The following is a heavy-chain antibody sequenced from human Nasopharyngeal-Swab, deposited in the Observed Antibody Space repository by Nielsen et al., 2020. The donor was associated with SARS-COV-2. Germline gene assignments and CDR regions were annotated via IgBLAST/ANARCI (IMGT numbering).Heavy chain of an antibody. V-gene: IGHV3-7*05. CDR3: ARKKDFWGGSHYFYMDV. CDR2: MNEDGSEK. J-gene: IGHJ6*03. CDR1: GFTFSIYW. Sequence: GGSLRLSCAASGFTFSIYWMIWVRQAPGRGLEWVSNMNEDGSEKNYVDSVKGRFTISRDNAKNLLYLQMNSLRAEDTAVYYCARKKDFWGGSHYFYMDVWGKGTTVTVSS. D-gene: IGHD3-3*01.